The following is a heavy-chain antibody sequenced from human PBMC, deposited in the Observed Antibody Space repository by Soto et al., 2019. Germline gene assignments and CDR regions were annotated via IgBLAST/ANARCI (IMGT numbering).Heavy chain of an antibody. CDR3: ATGQQVRMADI. J-gene: IGHJ3*02. V-gene: IGHV3-11*06. D-gene: IGHD6-13*01. CDR2: ISGDSRYT. Sequence: QVQLLESGGGLVKPGGSLRLSCATSEFTISAYYMAWLRQAPGKGLEWISYISGDSRYTTYADSVKGRFTISRDNAKNSLYLQMNSLRVADTAVYFCATGQQVRMADIWGQGTMVTVSS. CDR1: EFTISAYY.